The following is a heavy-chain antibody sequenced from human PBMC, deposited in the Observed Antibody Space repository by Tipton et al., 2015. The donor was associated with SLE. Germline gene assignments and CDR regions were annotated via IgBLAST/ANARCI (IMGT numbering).Heavy chain of an antibody. V-gene: IGHV3-21*03. D-gene: IGHD6-6*01. CDR1: GFTFSSYS. Sequence: SLRLSCAASGFTFSSYSMNWVRQAPGKGLEWVASITSSSSYIYYGEAVEGRFSISRDNAKNSLFLQMNSVKVEDTGVYFCARDDIAARPSWFDPWGLGTLVTVSS. CDR2: ITSSSSYI. J-gene: IGHJ5*02. CDR3: ARDDIAARPSWFDP.